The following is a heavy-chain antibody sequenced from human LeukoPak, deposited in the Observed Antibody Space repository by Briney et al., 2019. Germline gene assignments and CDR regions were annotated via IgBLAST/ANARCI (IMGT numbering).Heavy chain of an antibody. CDR1: GGSISSYY. D-gene: IGHD2-2*01. V-gene: IGHV4-4*07. J-gene: IGHJ3*02. Sequence: SETLSLTCTVSGGSISSYYWSWIRQPAGKGLEWIGRIYTSGSTNYNPSLKSRVTMSVDTSKNQFSLKLSSVTAADTAVYYCARGFRGIVVVPAAGAFDIWGQGTMVTVSS. CDR3: ARGFRGIVVVPAAGAFDI. CDR2: IYTSGST.